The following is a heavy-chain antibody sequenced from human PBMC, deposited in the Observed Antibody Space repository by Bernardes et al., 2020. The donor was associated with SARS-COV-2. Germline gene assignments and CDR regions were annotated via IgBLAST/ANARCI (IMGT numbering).Heavy chain of an antibody. D-gene: IGHD6-19*01. CDR3: AKDLIAVAGNSGDYYYYYGMDV. Sequence: VGSLRLSCAASGFTFSSYAMSWVRQAPGKGLEWVSAISGSGGSTYYADSVKGRFTISRDNSKNTLYLQMNSLRAEDTAVYYCAKDLIAVAGNSGDYYYYYGMDVWGQGTTVTVSS. CDR2: ISGSGGST. J-gene: IGHJ6*02. V-gene: IGHV3-23*01. CDR1: GFTFSSYA.